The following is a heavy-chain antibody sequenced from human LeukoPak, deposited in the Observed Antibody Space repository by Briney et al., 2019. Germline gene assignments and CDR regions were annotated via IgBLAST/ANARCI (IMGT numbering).Heavy chain of an antibody. J-gene: IGHJ6*02. D-gene: IGHD3-10*01. CDR3: ARLGSGGRSGSYIDYYGMDV. Sequence: PSQTLSLTCTVSGGSISSGDYYWSWIRQPPGKGLEWIGYIYYSGSTNYNPSLKSRVTISVDTSKNQFSLKLSSVTAADTAVYYCARLGSGGRSGSYIDYYGMDVWGQGTTVTVSS. CDR2: IYYSGST. CDR1: GGSISSGDYY. V-gene: IGHV4-61*08.